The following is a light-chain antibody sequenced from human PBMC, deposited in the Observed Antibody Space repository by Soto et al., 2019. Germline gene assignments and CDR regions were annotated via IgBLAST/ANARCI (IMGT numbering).Light chain of an antibody. Sequence: SVLTQPPSASGTPGQRVTISCSGSSSNIGSKTVNWYQQLPGTAPKLLIYSNYQRPSEVPDRFSGSKSGTSASLAISGLQSEDEADYYCSAWDASLNGYVFGTGTKLTVL. CDR3: SAWDASLNGYV. V-gene: IGLV1-44*01. CDR1: SSNIGSKT. J-gene: IGLJ1*01. CDR2: SNY.